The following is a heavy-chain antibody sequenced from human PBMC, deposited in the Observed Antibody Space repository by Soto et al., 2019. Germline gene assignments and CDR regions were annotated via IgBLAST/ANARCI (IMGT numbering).Heavy chain of an antibody. V-gene: IGHV5-51*01. D-gene: IGHD3-3*01. CDR2: IYPGDSDT. Sequence: GESLKISCKGSGYSFTSYWIGWVRQMPGKGLEWMGIIYPGDSDTRYSPSFQGQVTISADKSISTAYLQWSSLKASDTAMYYCARQHNYDFWSGYYSFDYWGQGTLVTVSS. CDR1: GYSFTSYW. J-gene: IGHJ4*02. CDR3: ARQHNYDFWSGYYSFDY.